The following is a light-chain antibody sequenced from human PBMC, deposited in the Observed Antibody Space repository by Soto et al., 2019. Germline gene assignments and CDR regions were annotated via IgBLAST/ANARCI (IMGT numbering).Light chain of an antibody. V-gene: IGKV1-9*01. J-gene: IGKJ2*01. CDR2: SAS. CDR1: QGISSY. CDR3: QHSSSYPYT. Sequence: DIQLTQSPSFLSASVGDRVTITCRASQGISSYLAWYQQKAGKAPKLLIYSASTLQSGVPSRFSGSGSGTEFTLTISSLQPEDFATYYCQHSSSYPYTFGQGTKVDIK.